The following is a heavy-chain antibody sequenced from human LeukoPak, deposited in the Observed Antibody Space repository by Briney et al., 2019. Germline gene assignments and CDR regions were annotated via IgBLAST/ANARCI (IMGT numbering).Heavy chain of an antibody. CDR3: ARVRLADERAWAY. D-gene: IGHD3-3*02. V-gene: IGHV1-2*02. Sequence: ASVKVSWKASGYTFSDFYIHWVRQAPGQGLEYVGWITPKSGDTYSPQRSQGRVTMTRDASISTAYMELSSLRSDDTAVYFCARVRLADERAWAYWGQGTLVTVSS. CDR2: ITPKSGDT. CDR1: GYTFSDFY. J-gene: IGHJ4*02.